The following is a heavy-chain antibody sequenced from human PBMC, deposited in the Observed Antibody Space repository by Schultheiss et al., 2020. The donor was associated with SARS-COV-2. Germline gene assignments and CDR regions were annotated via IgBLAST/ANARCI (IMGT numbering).Heavy chain of an antibody. V-gene: IGHV3-23*01. CDR2: ISGNGANT. D-gene: IGHD3-22*01. Sequence: GGSLRLSCAASGFTFSSYAMDWVRQAPGKGLEWVAVISGNGANTYYADSVKGRFTISRDNSKNTLYLQMNSLRAEDTAVYYCAKVRSGLNFFDYWGQGTLVTVSS. CDR1: GFTFSSYA. CDR3: AKVRSGLNFFDY. J-gene: IGHJ4*02.